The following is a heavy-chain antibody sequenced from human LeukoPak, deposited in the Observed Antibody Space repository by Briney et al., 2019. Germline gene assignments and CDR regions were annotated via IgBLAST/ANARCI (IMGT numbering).Heavy chain of an antibody. D-gene: IGHD3-10*01. J-gene: IGHJ6*02. CDR3: AKGRGSGSSYGMDV. CDR1: GFTFSSYA. CDR2: ISGSGGST. V-gene: IGHV3-23*01. Sequence: PGGSLRLSCAASGFTFSSYAMSWVRQAPGKGLEWVSAISGSGGSTYYADSVKGRFTISRDNSKNTLYLQMNNLRAGDTAVYYCAKGRGSGSSYGMDVWGQGTTVTVSS.